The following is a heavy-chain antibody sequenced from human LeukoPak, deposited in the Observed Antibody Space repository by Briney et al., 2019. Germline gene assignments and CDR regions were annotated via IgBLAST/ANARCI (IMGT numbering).Heavy chain of an antibody. CDR1: GGSISSSY. CDR3: ARTVGTHRFDY. D-gene: IGHD4-23*01. Sequence: SETLSLTCTVSGGSISSSYWSWIRQPPGKGLEWIGYIYYSGSTNYNPSLKSRVTISVDTSKNQFSLKLTSVTAPDTAVYYCARTVGTHRFDYWGQGILVTVSS. V-gene: IGHV4-59*08. J-gene: IGHJ4*02. CDR2: IYYSGST.